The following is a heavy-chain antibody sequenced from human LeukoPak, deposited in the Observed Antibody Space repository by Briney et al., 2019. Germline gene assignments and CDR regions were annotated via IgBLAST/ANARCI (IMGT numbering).Heavy chain of an antibody. Sequence: GGSLRLSCAASGFTFSSYGMSWVRQAPGKGLEWVSAISGSGGSTYYADSVKGRFTISRDNAKNSLYLQMNSLRAEDTAVYYCARDLRGYGDYWGQGTLVTVSS. CDR3: ARDLRGYGDY. J-gene: IGHJ4*02. CDR2: ISGSGGST. D-gene: IGHD5-18*01. CDR1: GFTFSSYG. V-gene: IGHV3-23*01.